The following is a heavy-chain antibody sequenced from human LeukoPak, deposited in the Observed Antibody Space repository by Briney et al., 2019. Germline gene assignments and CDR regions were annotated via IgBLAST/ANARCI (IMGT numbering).Heavy chain of an antibody. CDR1: GGSFSGYY. Sequence: PSETLSLTCAVYGGSFSGYYWSWIRQPPGKGLEWIGEINHSGSTNYNPSLKSRVTISVDTSKNQFSLKLSSVTAADTAVYYCARHYGSGSLNYYYYMDVWGKGTTVTTSS. CDR3: ARHYGSGSLNYYYYMDV. J-gene: IGHJ6*03. V-gene: IGHV4-34*01. D-gene: IGHD3-10*01. CDR2: INHSGST.